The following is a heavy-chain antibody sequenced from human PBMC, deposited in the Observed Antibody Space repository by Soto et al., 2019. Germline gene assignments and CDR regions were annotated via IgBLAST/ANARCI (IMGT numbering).Heavy chain of an antibody. CDR3: ARDYLVVPHRVIDY. CDR1: GFTFTNFA. J-gene: IGHJ4*02. D-gene: IGHD2-2*01. Sequence: GGSLRLSCAASGFTFTNFAMKWVRQAPGKGLEWVSTVGVNAYNKYYADSVKGRFTVSRDNSKNTLYLQMNSLRAEDTAVYYCARDYLVVPHRVIDYWGQGTLVTVSS. V-gene: IGHV3-23*01. CDR2: VGVNAYNK.